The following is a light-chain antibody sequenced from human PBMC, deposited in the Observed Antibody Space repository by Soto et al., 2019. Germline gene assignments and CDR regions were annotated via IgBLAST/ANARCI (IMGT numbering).Light chain of an antibody. CDR2: MAS. J-gene: IGKJ1*01. CDR1: QSISTW. Sequence: DIQMTQSPSTLSASVGDRVTITCRASQSISTWLAWYQQKPGKAPKLLIYMASTLESGVPSRFSGSASGTEVTLTISSLQPDDVATYYCQQHNSYPATFGQGTKVEIK. CDR3: QQHNSYPAT. V-gene: IGKV1-5*03.